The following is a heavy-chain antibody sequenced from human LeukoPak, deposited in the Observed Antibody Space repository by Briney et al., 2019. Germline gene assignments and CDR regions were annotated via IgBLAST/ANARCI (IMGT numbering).Heavy chain of an antibody. CDR1: GGTFSSYA. D-gene: IGHD5-24*01. CDR2: IIPIFGTA. V-gene: IGHV1-69*06. CDR3: ARTGWGDGYNYHYYYMDV. Sequence: ASVKVSCKASGGTFSSYAISWVRQAPGQGLEWMGGIIPIFGTANYAQKFQGRVTITADKSTSTAYMELSSLRSEDTAVYYCARTGWGDGYNYHYYYMDVWGKGTTVTVSS. J-gene: IGHJ6*03.